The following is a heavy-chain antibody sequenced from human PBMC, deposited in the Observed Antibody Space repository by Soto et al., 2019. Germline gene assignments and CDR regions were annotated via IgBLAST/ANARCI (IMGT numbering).Heavy chain of an antibody. Sequence: GGSLRLSCAASGFTFSSYSMNWVRQAPGKGLEWVSYISSSSSTIYYADSVKGRFTISRDNAKNSLYLQMNSLRAEDTAVYYCAKGWLAVAGKRGAFDIGGQGTMVTVSS. CDR2: ISSSSSTI. D-gene: IGHD6-19*01. CDR3: AKGWLAVAGKRGAFDI. J-gene: IGHJ3*02. CDR1: GFTFSSYS. V-gene: IGHV3-48*01.